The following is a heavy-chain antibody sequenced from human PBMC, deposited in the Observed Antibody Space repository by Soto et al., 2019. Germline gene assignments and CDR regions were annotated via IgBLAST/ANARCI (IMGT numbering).Heavy chain of an antibody. D-gene: IGHD3-16*01. Sequence: GGSLRLSCAASGFTFSSYWMSWVRQAPGKGLEWVAVISYDGSNKYYADSVKGRFTISRDNSKNTLYLQMNSQRAEDTAVYYCARAYEGDYFDYWGQGTLVTVSS. CDR3: ARAYEGDYFDY. CDR2: ISYDGSNK. CDR1: GFTFSSYW. J-gene: IGHJ4*02. V-gene: IGHV3-30-3*01.